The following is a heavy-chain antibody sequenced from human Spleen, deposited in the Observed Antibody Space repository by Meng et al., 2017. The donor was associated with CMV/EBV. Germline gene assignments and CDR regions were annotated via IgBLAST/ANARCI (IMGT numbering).Heavy chain of an antibody. CDR3: ARKRIAAADGFDP. Sequence: ASVKVSCKASGYTFTSYYMHWVRQAPGQGLECIGIINPSGGSTSYAQKFQGRVTMTRDTSTSTVYMELSSLRSEDSAVYYCARKRIAAADGFDPWGQGTLVTVSS. D-gene: IGHD6-13*01. J-gene: IGHJ5*02. CDR2: INPSGGST. CDR1: GYTFTSYY. V-gene: IGHV1-46*01.